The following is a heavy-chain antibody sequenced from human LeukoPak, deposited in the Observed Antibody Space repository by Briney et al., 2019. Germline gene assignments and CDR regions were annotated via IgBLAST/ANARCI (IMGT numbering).Heavy chain of an antibody. V-gene: IGHV3-30-3*01. CDR3: AAVGYCSGGSCYWGDYYYGMDV. D-gene: IGHD2-15*01. Sequence: GGSLRLSCAASGFTFSVAAMTWVRQAPGKGLEWVALISYDGSNKYYADSVKGRFTISRDNSKNTLYLQMNSLRAEDTAVYYCAAVGYCSGGSCYWGDYYYGMDVWGQGTTVTVSS. CDR1: GFTFSVAA. J-gene: IGHJ6*02. CDR2: ISYDGSNK.